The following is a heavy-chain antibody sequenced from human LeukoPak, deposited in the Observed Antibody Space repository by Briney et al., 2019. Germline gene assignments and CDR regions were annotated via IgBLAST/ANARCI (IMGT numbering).Heavy chain of an antibody. CDR3: AMLDSYANLFDP. CDR2: IYYSGST. J-gene: IGHJ5*02. D-gene: IGHD1-14*01. V-gene: IGHV4-59*08. Sequence: SETLSLTCTVSGGSISSYYWSWIRQPPGKGLEWIGYIYYSGSTNYNPSLKSRVTISVDTSKNQFSLKLSSVTAADTAVYYCAMLDSYANLFDPWGQGTLVTVSS. CDR1: GGSISSYY.